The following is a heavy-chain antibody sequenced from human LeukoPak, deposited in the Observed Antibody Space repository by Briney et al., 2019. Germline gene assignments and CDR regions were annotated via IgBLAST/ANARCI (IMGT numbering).Heavy chain of an antibody. Sequence: GGSLRLSCAASGFTFSSYAMHWVRQAPGKGLEYVSAISSNGGSTYYANSVKGRFTISRDNSKNTLYLQMGSLRAEDMAVYYCARTYRDGYQPFDYWGQGTLVTVSS. CDR3: ARTYRDGYQPFDY. CDR2: ISSNGGST. V-gene: IGHV3-64*01. J-gene: IGHJ4*02. CDR1: GFTFSSYA. D-gene: IGHD5-24*01.